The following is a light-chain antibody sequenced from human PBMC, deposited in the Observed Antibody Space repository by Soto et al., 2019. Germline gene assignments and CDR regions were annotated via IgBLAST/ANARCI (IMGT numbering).Light chain of an antibody. CDR1: SSDVGGYSY. Sequence: QSALTQPASVSGSPGQSITISCTGTSSDVGGYSYVSWYQQHPGKAPKLMIYYVSNRPSGVSNRFSGSKSGNTASLTISGLQAEDEEDYYCSSYTSSSTLVVFGGGTKLTVL. CDR2: YVS. CDR3: SSYTSSSTLVV. V-gene: IGLV2-14*03. J-gene: IGLJ2*01.